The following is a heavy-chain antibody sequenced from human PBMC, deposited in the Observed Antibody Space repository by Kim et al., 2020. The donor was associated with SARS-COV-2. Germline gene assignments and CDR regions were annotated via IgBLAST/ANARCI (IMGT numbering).Heavy chain of an antibody. CDR3: ARTGGYSSSMGSFDY. CDR2: ISSSSSYT. Sequence: GGSLRLSCAASGFTFSDYYMSWIRQAPGKGLEWVSYISSSSSYTNYADSVKGRFTISRDNAKNSLYLQMNSLRAEDTAVYYCARTGGYSSSMGSFDYWGQGTLVTVSS. V-gene: IGHV3-11*06. D-gene: IGHD6-13*01. CDR1: GFTFSDYY. J-gene: IGHJ4*02.